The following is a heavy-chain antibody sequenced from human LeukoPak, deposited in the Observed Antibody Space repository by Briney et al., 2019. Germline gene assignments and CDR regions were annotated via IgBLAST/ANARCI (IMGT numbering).Heavy chain of an antibody. CDR3: AKFYSGRYKGGDEY. D-gene: IGHD1-26*01. CDR2: ISYDGSNK. Sequence: GGSLRLSCTASGFTFSSYAMHWVRQAPGKGLEWVAVISYDGSNKYYADSVEGRFTISRDNSKNTLYLQMHSLRAEDTAVYYCAKFYSGRYKGGDEYWGQGTLVTVSS. V-gene: IGHV3-30*04. J-gene: IGHJ4*02. CDR1: GFTFSSYA.